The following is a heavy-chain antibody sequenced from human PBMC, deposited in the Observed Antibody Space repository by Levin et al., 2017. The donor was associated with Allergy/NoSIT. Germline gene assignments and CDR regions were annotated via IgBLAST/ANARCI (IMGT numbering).Heavy chain of an antibody. CDR3: AMGLRWGGFDY. D-gene: IGHD3-16*01. J-gene: IGHJ4*02. CDR1: GFTFSSYD. Sequence: ETLSLTCAASGFTFSSYDMHWVRQATGKGLEWVSAIGTAGDTYYPGSVKGRFTISRENAKNSLYLQMNSLRAGDTAVYYCAMGLRWGGFDYWGQGTLVTVSS. V-gene: IGHV3-13*01. CDR2: IGTAGDT.